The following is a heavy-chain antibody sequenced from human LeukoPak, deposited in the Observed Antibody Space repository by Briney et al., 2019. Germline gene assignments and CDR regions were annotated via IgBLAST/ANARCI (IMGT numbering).Heavy chain of an antibody. D-gene: IGHD3-22*01. CDR1: GFTFSSYG. V-gene: IGHV3-23*01. CDR3: AKDSYYYDSSGYSFDY. Sequence: GGTLRLSCAASGFTFSSYGMSWVRQAPGKGLEWDLAISGSGGSTYYADSVKGRFTISRDNSKNTLYLQMNSLRAEDTAVYYCAKDSYYYDSSGYSFDYWGQGTLVTVSS. CDR2: ISGSGGST. J-gene: IGHJ4*02.